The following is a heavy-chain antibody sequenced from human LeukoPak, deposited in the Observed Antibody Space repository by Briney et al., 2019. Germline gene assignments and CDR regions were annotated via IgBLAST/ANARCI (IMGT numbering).Heavy chain of an antibody. J-gene: IGHJ4*02. CDR3: ARDPSNTSGWSPYFDY. CDR2: ISAYNGDT. Sequence: ASVKVSCKASGYTFNKHGITWVRQAPGQGLEWMGWISAYNGDTKYGQKFQGRVTLLTDTSASTAYMELRSLRSDVTAVYYCARDPSNTSGWSPYFDYWGQGALVTVSS. D-gene: IGHD6-19*01. V-gene: IGHV1-18*04. CDR1: GYTFNKHG.